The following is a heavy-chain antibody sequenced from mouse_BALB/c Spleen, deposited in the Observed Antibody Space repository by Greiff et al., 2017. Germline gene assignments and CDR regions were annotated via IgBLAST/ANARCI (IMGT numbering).Heavy chain of an antibody. CDR1: GFAFSSYD. CDR3: ARHGDGNYEAY. V-gene: IGHV5-12-1*01. J-gene: IGHJ3*01. CDR2: ISSGGGST. D-gene: IGHD2-1*01. Sequence: DVQLVESGGGLVKPGGSLKLSCAASGFAFSSYDMSWVRQTPEKRLEWVAYISSGGGSTYYPDTVKGRFTISRDNAKNTLYLQMSSLKSEDTAMYYCARHGDGNYEAYWGQGTLVTVSA.